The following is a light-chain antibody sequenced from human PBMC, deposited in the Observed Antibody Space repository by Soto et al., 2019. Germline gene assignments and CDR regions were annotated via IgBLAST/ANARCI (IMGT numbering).Light chain of an antibody. V-gene: IGLV2-14*01. CDR2: EVS. CDR1: SSDVGAYNY. J-gene: IGLJ1*01. CDR3: SSYAGNNNYV. Sequence: QSALTQPASVSGSPGQSITISCTGTSSDVGAYNYVSWYQQHPGKAPKVMIYEVSNRPSGVSNRFSGSKSGNTASLTISGLQAEDEADYYCSSYAGNNNYVFGTGTKLTVL.